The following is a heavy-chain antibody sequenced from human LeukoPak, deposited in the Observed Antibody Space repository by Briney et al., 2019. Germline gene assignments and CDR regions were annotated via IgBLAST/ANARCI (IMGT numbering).Heavy chain of an antibody. CDR2: IYHGGST. V-gene: IGHV4-4*02. CDR1: GGSISSTDW. CDR3: ARDGAATVSGYAFDI. D-gene: IGHD6-19*01. J-gene: IGHJ3*02. Sequence: SGTLSLTCAVSGGSISSTDWWSWVRQPPGKGLEWIGQIYHGGSTNFNPSLKSRVTISVDKSKNQFSLKLNSVTAADTAVYYCARDGAATVSGYAFDIWGQGTMVTVSS.